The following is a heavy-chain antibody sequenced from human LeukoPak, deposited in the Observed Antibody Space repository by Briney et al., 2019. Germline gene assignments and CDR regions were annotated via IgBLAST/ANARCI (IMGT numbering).Heavy chain of an antibody. J-gene: IGHJ4*02. D-gene: IGHD6-13*01. CDR3: ARDRIAGASPKIDY. CDR1: GFTFNNYA. V-gene: IGHV3-23*01. CDR2: ISGSGGDT. Sequence: GGSLRLSCAASGFTFNNYAMSWVRQAPGKGLEWVSVISGSGGDTYYADSVKGRFTISRDNSKNILHLHMNNLRAEDTALYYCARDRIAGASPKIDYWGQGTLVTVSS.